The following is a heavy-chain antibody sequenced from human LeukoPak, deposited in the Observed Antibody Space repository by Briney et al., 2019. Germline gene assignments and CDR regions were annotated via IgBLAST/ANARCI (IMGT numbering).Heavy chain of an antibody. CDR2: ISYDGGNK. CDR1: GFTFSSYA. J-gene: IGHJ4*02. Sequence: PGGSLRLSCAASGFTFSSYAVHWVRQAPGKGLEWVTVISYDGGNKFYADSVRGRFTISRDNSKNTVYLQMNSLRAEDTAVYYCATAQLGYSYGYVFDYWGQGTLVTVSS. CDR3: ATAQLGYSYGYVFDY. D-gene: IGHD5-18*01. V-gene: IGHV3-30*03.